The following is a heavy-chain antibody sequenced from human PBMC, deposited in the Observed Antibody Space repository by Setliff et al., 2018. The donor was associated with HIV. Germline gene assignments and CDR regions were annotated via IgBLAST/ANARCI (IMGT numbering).Heavy chain of an antibody. CDR3: ARDRHHYDSSGFDAFDL. Sequence: VASVKVSCKASGGTFSNYAFSWVRQAPGQGLEWMGGIIPLFGTANYAQNFQGRVTITADASTSTAYMELSSLRSEDTAMYYCARDRHHYDSSGFDAFDLWGQGTMVTVSS. J-gene: IGHJ3*01. CDR2: IIPLFGTA. V-gene: IGHV1-69*13. CDR1: GGTFSNYA. D-gene: IGHD3-22*01.